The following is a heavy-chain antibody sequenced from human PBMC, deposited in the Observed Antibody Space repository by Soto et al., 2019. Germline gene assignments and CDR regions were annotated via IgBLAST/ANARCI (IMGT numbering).Heavy chain of an antibody. CDR1: GGTFSSYT. CDR2: IIPILGIA. CDR3: ARAYLDMEPAASGDYFDY. Sequence: ASVKVSCKASGGTFSSYTISWVRQAPGQGLEWMGRIIPILGIANYAQKFQGRVTITADKSTSTAYMELSSLRSEDTAVYYCARAYLDMEPAASGDYFDYWGQGTLVTVSS. V-gene: IGHV1-69*02. D-gene: IGHD2-2*01. J-gene: IGHJ4*02.